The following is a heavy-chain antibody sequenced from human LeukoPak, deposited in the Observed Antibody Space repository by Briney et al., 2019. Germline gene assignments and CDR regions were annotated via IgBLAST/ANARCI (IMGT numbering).Heavy chain of an antibody. CDR3: ARYSYGSIDAFDI. CDR1: GGSFSGYY. J-gene: IGHJ3*02. CDR2: INHSGST. D-gene: IGHD5-18*01. Sequence: SETLSLTCAVYGGSFSGYYWSWIRQPPGKGLEWIGEINHSGSTNYNPSPKSRVTISVDTSKNQFSLKLSSVTAADTAVYYCARYSYGSIDAFDIWGQGTMVTVSS. V-gene: IGHV4-34*01.